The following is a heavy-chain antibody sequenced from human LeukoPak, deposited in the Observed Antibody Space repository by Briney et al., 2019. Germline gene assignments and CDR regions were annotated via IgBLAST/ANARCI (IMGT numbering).Heavy chain of an antibody. CDR1: GFTLSSYS. CDR3: ARDYGDFPYYYMDV. J-gene: IGHJ6*03. D-gene: IGHD4-17*01. V-gene: IGHV3-21*01. Sequence: GGSLRLSCAASGFTLSSYSMDRVRQAPGKGLEWVSSISSSSTYIYYADSVKGRFTISRDNAKNSLYLQMNSLRAEDTAVYYCARDYGDFPYYYMDVWGKGTTVTVSS. CDR2: ISSSSTYI.